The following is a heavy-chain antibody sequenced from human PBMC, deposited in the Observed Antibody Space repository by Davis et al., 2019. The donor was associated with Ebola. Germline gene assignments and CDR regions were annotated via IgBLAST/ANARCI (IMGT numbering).Heavy chain of an antibody. Sequence: SVKVSCKASGGTFSSYAISWVRQAPGQGLEWMGGIIPIFGTANYAQKFKGRVTITADESTSTAYMELSSLRSEDTAVYYCARGLGSYYYYGMDVWGKGTTVTVSS. J-gene: IGHJ6*04. CDR1: GGTFSSYA. CDR2: IIPIFGTA. V-gene: IGHV1-69*13. CDR3: ARGLGSYYYYGMDV. D-gene: IGHD6-19*01.